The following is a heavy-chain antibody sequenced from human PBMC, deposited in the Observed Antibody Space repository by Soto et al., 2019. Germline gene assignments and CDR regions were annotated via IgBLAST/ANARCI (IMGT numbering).Heavy chain of an antibody. D-gene: IGHD4-17*01. Sequence: QVQLVESGGGVVQPGRSLRLSCAASGFTFSSYGMHWVRQAPGKGLEWVAVIWYDGSNKYYADSVKGRFTISRDNSKNTLYLQMNSLRAEDTAVYYCAREEPPQNGDYDQNWFDPWGQGTLVTVSS. CDR1: GFTFSSYG. V-gene: IGHV3-33*01. CDR2: IWYDGSNK. CDR3: AREEPPQNGDYDQNWFDP. J-gene: IGHJ5*02.